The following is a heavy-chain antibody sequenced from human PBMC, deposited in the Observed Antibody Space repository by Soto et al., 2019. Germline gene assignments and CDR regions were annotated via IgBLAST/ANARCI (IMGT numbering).Heavy chain of an antibody. Sequence: GASVKASSKASGYTFANYARQWARQSPGQRLEWMGWINGGSGSTRYSQNFQGRLTITRDSSANTVYMELSSLRSGDTDIYYCARSPPPLGRFDSWGQGTLVTVSS. CDR1: GYTFANYA. V-gene: IGHV1-3*01. J-gene: IGHJ5*01. CDR2: INGGSGST. CDR3: ARSPPPLGRFDS.